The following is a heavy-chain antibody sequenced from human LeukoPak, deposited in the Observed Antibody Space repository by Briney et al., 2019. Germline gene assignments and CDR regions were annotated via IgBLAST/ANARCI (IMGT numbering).Heavy chain of an antibody. CDR1: GFSFSSYG. Sequence: GGTLRLSCAASGFSFSSYGMSWVRQPPGKGLEWVSSIFPSGGEIHYADSVRGRFTISRDNSKSTLSLQMNSLRAEDTAIYYCATYRQVLLPFESWGQGTLVTVSS. J-gene: IGHJ4*02. CDR3: ATYRQVLLPFES. V-gene: IGHV3-23*01. CDR2: IFPSGGEI. D-gene: IGHD2-8*02.